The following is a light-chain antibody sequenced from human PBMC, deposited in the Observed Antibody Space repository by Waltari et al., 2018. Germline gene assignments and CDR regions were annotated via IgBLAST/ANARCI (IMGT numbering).Light chain of an antibody. CDR1: SAITGTNH. CDR3: GTWDSSLSAVV. J-gene: IGLJ2*01. Sequence: QSVLTQPPSVSAAPGQTVTLSCSGRSAITGTNHLPWYPQLPGTAPKLLIYANNKRPSGIPDRFSGSKSGTSATLGITGLQTGDEADYYCGTWDSSLSAVVFGGGTKLTVL. V-gene: IGLV1-51*01. CDR2: ANN.